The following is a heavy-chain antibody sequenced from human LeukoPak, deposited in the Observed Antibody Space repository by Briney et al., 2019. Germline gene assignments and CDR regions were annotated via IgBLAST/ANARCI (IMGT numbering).Heavy chain of an antibody. CDR1: GFTVSSNY. Sequence: GGSLRLSCAASGFTVSSNYMSWVRQAPGKGLEWVSVIYSGGTTYYADSVKGRFTISRDNAKNSLYLQMNSLRAEDTAVYYCASRYSSSRPFDPWGQGTLVTVSS. D-gene: IGHD6-13*01. V-gene: IGHV3-66*01. CDR3: ASRYSSSRPFDP. J-gene: IGHJ5*02. CDR2: IYSGGTT.